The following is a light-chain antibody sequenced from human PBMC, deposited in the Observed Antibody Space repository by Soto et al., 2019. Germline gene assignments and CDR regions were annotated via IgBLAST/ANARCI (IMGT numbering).Light chain of an antibody. V-gene: IGLV2-14*01. CDR3: SSYTSTSTPCV. Sequence: QSALTQPASVSRSPGQSITISCTGTSSDVGGYNYVSWYQQHPGKAPKLIIYEVSHRPSGASNHFSGYKSGNTASLTISGLQPEDEADYYCSSYTSTSTPCVFGTGTKVTVL. CDR2: EVS. CDR1: SSDVGGYNY. J-gene: IGLJ1*01.